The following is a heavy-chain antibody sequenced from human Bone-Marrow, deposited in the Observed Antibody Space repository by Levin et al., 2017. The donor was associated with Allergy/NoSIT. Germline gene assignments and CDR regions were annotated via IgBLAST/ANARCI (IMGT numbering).Heavy chain of an antibody. CDR1: GFSLSTAGMR. CDR3: TRTTSRHYYAMEV. CDR2: IDWDDGK. D-gene: IGHD6-6*01. J-gene: IGHJ6*02. V-gene: IGHV2-70*04. Sequence: SGPTLVKPPQTLTLTCTFSGFSLSTAGMRMYWIRQPPGKALEWLARIDWDDGKFYNTALQTRLTISKDTSKNQVVLTLTNLDPVDTATYYCTRTTSRHYYAMEVWGQGTTVTVSS.